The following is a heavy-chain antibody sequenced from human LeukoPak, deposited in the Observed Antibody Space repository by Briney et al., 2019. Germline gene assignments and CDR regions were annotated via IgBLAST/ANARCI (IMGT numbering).Heavy chain of an antibody. D-gene: IGHD5-12*01. V-gene: IGHV4-4*07. J-gene: IGHJ4*02. CDR2: VHGSGNT. Sequence: PSETLTLTCTASGCTISSYYWSWVRQAAGKGLEWVGRVHGSGNTKYNPFFMSRVTISVDTSKNKFSLQLSFVIAADTAVYYCARVGSGYDYFAYWCQGSLLTVAS. CDR3: ARVGSGYDYFAY. CDR1: GCTISSYY.